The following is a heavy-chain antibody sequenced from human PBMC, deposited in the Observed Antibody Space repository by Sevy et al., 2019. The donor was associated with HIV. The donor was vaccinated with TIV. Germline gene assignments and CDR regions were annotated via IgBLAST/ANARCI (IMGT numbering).Heavy chain of an antibody. V-gene: IGHV4-34*01. CDR1: GGSFSGYY. D-gene: IGHD2-15*01. Sequence: SETLSLTCAVYGGSFSGYYWSWVHQPPGKGLEWIGEINHSGGTNDNPSLKSRVTISVDTSKNQFSLKLNSVTAADTAVYYCARHCTGSSCSHAFDIWGQGTMVTVSS. J-gene: IGHJ3*02. CDR3: ARHCTGSSCSHAFDI. CDR2: INHSGGT.